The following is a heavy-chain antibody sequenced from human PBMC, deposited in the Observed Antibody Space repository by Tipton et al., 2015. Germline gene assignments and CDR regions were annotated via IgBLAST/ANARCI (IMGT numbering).Heavy chain of an antibody. CDR1: GYFISDGHF. J-gene: IGHJ4*02. Sequence: TLSLTCTVSGYFISDGHFWGWVRQSPVKGLEWIGYISYTDGAHYNPALKSRVTISVDTSKNQFSLKLASVTAADTAVYYCACQDYDSLTRDYQTVDYWGQGTLVTVSS. D-gene: IGHD3-9*01. CDR2: ISYTDGA. CDR3: ACQDYDSLTRDYQTVDY. V-gene: IGHV4-38-2*02.